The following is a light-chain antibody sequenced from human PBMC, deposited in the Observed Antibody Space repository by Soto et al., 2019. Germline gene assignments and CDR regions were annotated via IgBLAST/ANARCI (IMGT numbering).Light chain of an antibody. J-gene: IGKJ1*01. Sequence: DVVMTQSPLSLPVTLGQPASISCRSSQSLLYSDGNTCLNWFHQRPGQSPRRLIYKVSIRDSGVPDRFSGTGSGTEFTLSISSVEADDVGIYYCMQATHWPRTFVQGTMLDIK. CDR3: MQATHWPRT. CDR1: QSLLYSDGNTC. CDR2: KVS. V-gene: IGKV2-30*01.